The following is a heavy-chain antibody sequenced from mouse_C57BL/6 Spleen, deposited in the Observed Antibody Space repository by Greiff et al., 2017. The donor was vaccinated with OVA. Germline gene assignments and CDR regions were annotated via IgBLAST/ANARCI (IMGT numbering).Heavy chain of an antibody. CDR2: ISSGSSTI. CDR3: ASYDGPYYYAMDY. J-gene: IGHJ4*01. CDR1: GFTFSDYG. Sequence: VQVVESGGGLVKPGGSLKLSCAASGFTFSDYGMHWVRQAPEKGLEWVAYISSGSSTIYYADTVKGRFTISRDNAKSTLFLQMTSLRSEDTAMYYCASYDGPYYYAMDYWGQGTSVTVSS. D-gene: IGHD2-3*01. V-gene: IGHV5-17*01.